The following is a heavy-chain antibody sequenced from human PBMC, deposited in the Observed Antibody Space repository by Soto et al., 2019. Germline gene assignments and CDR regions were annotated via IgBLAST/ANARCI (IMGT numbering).Heavy chain of an antibody. D-gene: IGHD4-17*01. CDR3: ARDAVPGYGDYHLDY. CDR2: IIPIVGTA. J-gene: IGHJ4*02. CDR1: GGTFSSYA. Sequence: QVQLVQSGAEVKKPGSSVKVSCKASGGTFSSYAISWVRQAPGRGLEWMGGIIPIVGTANYAQKFQGRVTITADESTSTAYMELSSLRSEDTAVYYCARDAVPGYGDYHLDYWGQGTLVTVSS. V-gene: IGHV1-69*12.